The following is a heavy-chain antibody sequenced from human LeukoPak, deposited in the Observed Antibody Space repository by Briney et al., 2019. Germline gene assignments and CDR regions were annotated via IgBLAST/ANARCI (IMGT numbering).Heavy chain of an antibody. Sequence: GRSLRLSCAASRFTFDDYAMHWVRQAPGKGLEGVSGISWNSGSIGYADSVKGRFTISRDNAKNSLYLQMNSLRAEDTALYYCAKAGDYGDYLPAGGAYAFDISGQGTMVTVSS. V-gene: IGHV3-9*01. D-gene: IGHD4-17*01. CDR1: RFTFDDYA. CDR3: AKAGDYGDYLPAGGAYAFDI. CDR2: ISWNSGSI. J-gene: IGHJ3*02.